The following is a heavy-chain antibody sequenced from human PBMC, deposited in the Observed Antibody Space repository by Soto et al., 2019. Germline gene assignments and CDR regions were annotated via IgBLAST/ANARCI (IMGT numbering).Heavy chain of an antibody. V-gene: IGHV4-38-2*01. CDR1: GYSINSGYY. CDR2: IYHSGST. J-gene: IGHJ4*02. CDR3: ATLTPPFDY. Sequence: QVQLQESGPGLVKPSETLSLTCAVSGYSINSGYYWGWIRQSPGKGLEWIGSIYHSGSTYYNPSLKSRVTISVDTSKNQFSLKLTSVTAADTAVYYCATLTPPFDYWGQGTLITVSS. D-gene: IGHD3-9*01.